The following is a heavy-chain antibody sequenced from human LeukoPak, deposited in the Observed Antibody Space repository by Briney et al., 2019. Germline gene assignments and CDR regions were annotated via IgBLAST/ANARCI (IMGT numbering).Heavy chain of an antibody. D-gene: IGHD6-13*01. J-gene: IGHJ4*02. Sequence: SETXSLTCAVYGGSFSGYYWSWIRQPAGKGLEWIGRIYTSGSTNYNPSLKSRVTMSVDTSKNQFSLKLSSVTAADTAVYYCAGGIAAAGKRYWGQGTLVTVSS. CDR2: IYTSGST. CDR1: GGSFSGYY. CDR3: AGGIAAAGKRY. V-gene: IGHV4-59*10.